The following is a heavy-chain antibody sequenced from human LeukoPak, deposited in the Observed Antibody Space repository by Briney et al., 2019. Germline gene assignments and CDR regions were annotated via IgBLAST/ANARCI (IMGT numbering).Heavy chain of an antibody. CDR3: ARGNFDSSSWYRTYDY. CDR2: IKQDGSEK. J-gene: IGHJ4*02. CDR1: GFTFSSSW. V-gene: IGHV3-7*01. D-gene: IGHD6-13*01. Sequence: QPGGSLRLSCAASGFTFSSSWMSWVRQAPGKGLEWVANIKQDGSEKYYVDSVKGRFTISRDNAKNSLYLQMNSLRAEDTAVYYCARGNFDSSSWYRTYDYWGQGTLVTVSS.